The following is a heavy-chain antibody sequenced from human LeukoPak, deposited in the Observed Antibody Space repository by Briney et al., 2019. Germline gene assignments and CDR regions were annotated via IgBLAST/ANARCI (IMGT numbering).Heavy chain of an antibody. CDR2: ISYDGSNK. Sequence: GGSLRLSCAASGFTFISYAMHWVRQAPGKGLEWVAVISYDGSNKYYADSVKGRFTVSRDNSKNTLYLQMNSLRAEDTAVYYCARGSYSTVPELFDYWGQGTLVTVSS. J-gene: IGHJ4*02. CDR3: ARGSYSTVPELFDY. V-gene: IGHV3-30*04. D-gene: IGHD4-11*01. CDR1: GFTFISYA.